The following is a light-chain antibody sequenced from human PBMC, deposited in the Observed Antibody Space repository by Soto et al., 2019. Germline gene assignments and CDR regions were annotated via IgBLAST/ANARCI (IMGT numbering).Light chain of an antibody. CDR2: GAS. V-gene: IGKV3-15*01. Sequence: EIVMTQSPATLSVSPGERATLSCRASQSVSRNLAWYQQKPGQAPRLLIYGASTMATGLPARFSGSGSGTEFTLTISSLQSEDFAVYYLQQDTKWPPYTFGHGTQLEIK. CDR3: QQDTKWPPYT. CDR1: QSVSRN. J-gene: IGKJ2*01.